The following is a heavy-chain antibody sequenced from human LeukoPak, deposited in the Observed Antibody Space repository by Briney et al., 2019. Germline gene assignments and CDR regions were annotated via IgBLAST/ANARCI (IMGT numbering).Heavy chain of an antibody. J-gene: IGHJ5*02. CDR3: ARGLEGIAAENWFDP. Sequence: ASVKVSCKAPGGTFSSYAISWVRQAPGQGLEWMGGIIPIFGTANYAQKFQGRVTITADESTSTAYMELSSLRSEDTAVYYCARGLEGIAAENWFDPWGQGTLVTVSS. CDR1: GGTFSSYA. CDR2: IIPIFGTA. D-gene: IGHD6-13*01. V-gene: IGHV1-69*01.